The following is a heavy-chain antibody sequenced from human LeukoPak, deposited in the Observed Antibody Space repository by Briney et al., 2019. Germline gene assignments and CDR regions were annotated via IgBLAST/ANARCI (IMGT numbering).Heavy chain of an antibody. CDR1: GFSLSTSGVG. V-gene: IGHV2-5*01. Sequence: SGPTLVNPTQTLTLTCTFSGFSLSTSGVGVGWIRQPPGKALEWLALIYWNDDKRYSPSLKSRLTITKDTSKNQVVLTMTNMDPVDTAPYYCAHLYYYGSGSDRWGQGTLVTVSS. J-gene: IGHJ4*02. CDR2: IYWNDDK. D-gene: IGHD3-10*01. CDR3: AHLYYYGSGSDR.